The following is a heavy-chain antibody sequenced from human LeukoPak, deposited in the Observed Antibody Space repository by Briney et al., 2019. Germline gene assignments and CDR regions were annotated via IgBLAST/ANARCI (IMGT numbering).Heavy chain of an antibody. V-gene: IGHV3-7*01. Sequence: GGSLRLSCAASGFTFSSYWMSWVHQAPGKGLEWVANIKQDGSEKYYVDSVKGRFTISRDNAKNSLYLQMNSLRAEDTAVYYCAREWGGYCSGGSCYSFDYWGQGTLVTVSS. CDR2: IKQDGSEK. D-gene: IGHD2-15*01. J-gene: IGHJ4*02. CDR1: GFTFSSYW. CDR3: AREWGGYCSGGSCYSFDY.